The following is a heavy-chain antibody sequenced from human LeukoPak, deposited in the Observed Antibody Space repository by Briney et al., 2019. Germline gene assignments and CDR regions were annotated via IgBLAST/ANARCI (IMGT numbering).Heavy chain of an antibody. Sequence: GGSLRLSCAASGFTFSSYWMHWVRQAPAKGLVWVSRINSDGSSTSYADSVKGRFTISRDNAKNTLYLQMNSLRAEDTAVYYCARGSRLTIFGVVTIPHYYYYMDVWGKGTTVTVSS. J-gene: IGHJ6*03. CDR3: ARGSRLTIFGVVTIPHYYYYMDV. D-gene: IGHD3-3*01. CDR2: INSDGSST. V-gene: IGHV3-74*01. CDR1: GFTFSSYW.